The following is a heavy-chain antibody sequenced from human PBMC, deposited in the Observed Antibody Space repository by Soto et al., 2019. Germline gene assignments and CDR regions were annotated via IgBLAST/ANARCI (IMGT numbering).Heavy chain of an antibody. J-gene: IGHJ5*02. D-gene: IGHD6-13*01. V-gene: IGHV4-39*01. CDR2: IYYGGST. Sequence: SETLSLTCTVSGGSISSSSYYWGWIRQPPGKGLEWIGAIYYGGSTYYNPSLKSRVTLSVDTSKNQFSLKLSSVTAADTAVYYCATSPHYSSWTRPPSWGQGALVTVSS. CDR1: GGSISSSSYY. CDR3: ATSPHYSSWTRPPS.